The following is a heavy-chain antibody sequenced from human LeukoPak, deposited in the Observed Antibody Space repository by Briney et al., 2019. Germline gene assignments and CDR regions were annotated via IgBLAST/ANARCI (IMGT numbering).Heavy chain of an antibody. CDR1: GITFSRYW. CDR3: ARDGRPLDY. V-gene: IGHV3-7*03. Sequence: GGSLRLSCVDSGITFSRYWMSWVRQAPGKGLEWVANIKQDGDEKYYVDSVKGRFTISRDNAKNSLYLQMNSLRVEDTAVYYCARDGRPLDYWGQGTLVTVSS. CDR2: IKQDGDEK. J-gene: IGHJ4*02.